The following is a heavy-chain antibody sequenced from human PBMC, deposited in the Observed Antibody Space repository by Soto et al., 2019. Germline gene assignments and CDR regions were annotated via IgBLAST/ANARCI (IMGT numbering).Heavy chain of an antibody. CDR2: ISSSSNYT. CDR1: GFTFSDYY. J-gene: IGHJ6*02. Sequence: ESGGGLVKPGGSLRLSCAASGFTFSDYYMSWIRQAPGKGPEWVSYISSSSNYTNYADSVKGRFTISRDNAKNSLYLQMNSLRAEDTAVYYCAREGGSSGSYYGMDVWGQGTTVTVSS. CDR3: AREGGSSGSYYGMDV. D-gene: IGHD2-15*01. V-gene: IGHV3-11*06.